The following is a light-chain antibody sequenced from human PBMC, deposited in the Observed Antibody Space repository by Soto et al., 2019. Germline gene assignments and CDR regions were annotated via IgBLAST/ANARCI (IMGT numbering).Light chain of an antibody. J-gene: IGLJ1*01. Sequence: VLTQAPSASETPGQRVTISCSGGSSNIGRNTVNWYQQLPGTAPKLLIYSNNRRPSGVPDRFSGSKSGTSASLAISGLQSEDEADYYCTAWDDSLTDYVFGTGTKVTVL. V-gene: IGLV1-44*01. CDR1: SSNIGRNT. CDR2: SNN. CDR3: TAWDDSLTDYV.